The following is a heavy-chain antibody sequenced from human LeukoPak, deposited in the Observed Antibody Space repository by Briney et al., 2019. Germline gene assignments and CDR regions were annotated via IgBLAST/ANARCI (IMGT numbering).Heavy chain of an antibody. CDR1: GFSFSTYA. CDR2: IGGGGTNT. D-gene: IGHD2-8*02. Sequence: SGGSLRLSCAASGFSFSTYAMSWVRQAPGKGLEWVSSIGGGGTNTYYADSVKGRFTISRDNSKNTLYLQMNSLRAEDTAVYYCAKQGTGSYLDHWGQGTLVTVPS. CDR3: AKQGTGSYLDH. V-gene: IGHV3-23*01. J-gene: IGHJ4*02.